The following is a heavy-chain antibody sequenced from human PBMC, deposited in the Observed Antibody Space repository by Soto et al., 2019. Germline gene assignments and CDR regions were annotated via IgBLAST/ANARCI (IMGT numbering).Heavy chain of an antibody. CDR1: GGSISSYY. V-gene: IGHV4-59*08. D-gene: IGHD3-16*01. CDR2: IYYSGST. Sequence: QVQLQESGPGLVKPSETLSLTCTVSGGSISSYYWSWIRQPPGKGLEWIGYIYYSGSTNYNPSLKSLATLSVDTSKTQFSLKLSSVTAADTAVYYCARIWGLDAFDIWGQGTMVTVSS. J-gene: IGHJ3*02. CDR3: ARIWGLDAFDI.